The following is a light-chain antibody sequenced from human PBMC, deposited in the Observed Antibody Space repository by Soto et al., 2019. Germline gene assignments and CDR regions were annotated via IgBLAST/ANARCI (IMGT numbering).Light chain of an antibody. J-gene: IGLJ3*02. Sequence: QFALTQPRSVSGSPGQSVTISCTGTNSDVGGYSYVSWYQHHPGEAPKIIIYNVDERPSGVPVRFSGSKSGNTASLTISGLQADDEADYYCCSYAGSYSLVVFGGGTKLTVL. CDR1: NSDVGGYSY. CDR2: NVD. V-gene: IGLV2-11*01. CDR3: CSYAGSYSLVV.